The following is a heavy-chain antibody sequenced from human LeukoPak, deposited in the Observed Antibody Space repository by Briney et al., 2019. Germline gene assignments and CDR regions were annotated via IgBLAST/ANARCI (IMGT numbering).Heavy chain of an antibody. CDR2: INHSGST. V-gene: IGHV4-34*01. CDR3: ARGPLFLKAFDP. D-gene: IGHD3-10*02. J-gene: IGHJ5*02. CDR1: GGSFSGYY. Sequence: PSETLSLTCAVYGGSFSGYYWSWIRQPPGKGLEWIGEINHSGSTNYNPSLKSRVTISVDTSKNQFSLKLSSVTAADTAVYYCARGPLFLKAFDPWGQGTLVTVSS.